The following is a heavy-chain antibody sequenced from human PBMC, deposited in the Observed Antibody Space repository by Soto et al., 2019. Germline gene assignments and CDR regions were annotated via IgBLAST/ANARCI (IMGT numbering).Heavy chain of an antibody. CDR2: ISGSGGST. D-gene: IGHD3-9*01. Sequence: GGSLRLSCAASGFTFSTYAISWVRQAPGKGLEWVSAISGSGGSTHYADSVKGRFTISRDNSKYTLYLQMNSLRAEDTAVYYCARDSILTGRSDYWGQGTLVTVSS. CDR3: ARDSILTGRSDY. V-gene: IGHV3-23*01. J-gene: IGHJ4*02. CDR1: GFTFSTYA.